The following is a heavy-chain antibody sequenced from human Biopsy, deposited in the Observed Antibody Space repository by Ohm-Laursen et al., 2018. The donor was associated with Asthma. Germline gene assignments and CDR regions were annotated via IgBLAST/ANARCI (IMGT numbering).Heavy chain of an antibody. CDR2: TNERGVT. CDR1: PGSFSGFF. CDR3: ARGPELDV. V-gene: IGHV4-34*01. J-gene: IGHJ6*02. Sequence: SDTLSLTCDVYPGSFSGFFWTWIRQSPGEGLEWIGETNERGVTNNNPSLKSRVIISIDTYWNRVSLKLTSVTAADTAVYYCARGPELDVWGQGTPVAVSS.